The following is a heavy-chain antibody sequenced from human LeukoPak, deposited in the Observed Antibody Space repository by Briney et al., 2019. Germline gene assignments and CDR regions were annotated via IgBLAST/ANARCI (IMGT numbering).Heavy chain of an antibody. V-gene: IGHV3-74*01. CDR3: AKEYCTSTSCYYYYYYYMDV. CDR1: GFTFSSYW. Sequence: GGSLRLSCAASGFTFSSYWMHWVRQAPGKGLVWVSRINSDGSSTSYADSVKGRFTISRDNAKNTLYLQMNSLRAEDTAVYYCAKEYCTSTSCYYYYYYYMDVWGKGTTVTVSS. D-gene: IGHD2-2*01. J-gene: IGHJ6*03. CDR2: INSDGSST.